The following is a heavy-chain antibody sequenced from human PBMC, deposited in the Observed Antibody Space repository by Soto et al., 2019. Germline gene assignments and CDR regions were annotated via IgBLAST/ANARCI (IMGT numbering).Heavy chain of an antibody. J-gene: IGHJ4*02. V-gene: IGHV2-5*02. D-gene: IGHD3-3*01. Sequence: QITLNESGPTVVRPTETLTLTCRFSGFSLTTSGVGVGWIRQSPGKAPGWLALIYWVDDKRYSASLKSRLTITKDTSKNQVVLTVSDLDPTDTATYYCAHRVLRTVFGLVTTTAIYFDFWGQGTPVAVSS. CDR1: GFSLTTSGVG. CDR2: IYWVDDK. CDR3: AHRVLRTVFGLVTTTAIYFDF.